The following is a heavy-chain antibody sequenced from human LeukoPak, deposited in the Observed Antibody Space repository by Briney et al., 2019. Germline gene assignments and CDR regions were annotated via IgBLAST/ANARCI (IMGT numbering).Heavy chain of an antibody. CDR3: ASKWYCGGDCYYQIDY. V-gene: IGHV3-30*03. Sequence: GGSLRLSCAASGFIFSSYVMHWVRQAPGKGLEWVALISSDASNKYYADSVWGRFTISRDNSKNTLYLQMNSLRTEDTAVYYCASKWYCGGDCYYQIDYWGQGNLVTVSS. CDR1: GFIFSSYV. J-gene: IGHJ4*02. CDR2: ISSDASNK. D-gene: IGHD2-21*02.